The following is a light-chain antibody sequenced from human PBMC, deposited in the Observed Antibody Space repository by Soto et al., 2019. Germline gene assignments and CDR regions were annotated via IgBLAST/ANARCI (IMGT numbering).Light chain of an antibody. CDR3: QQYYNTPFT. CDR2: WAS. Sequence: DIVMTQSPDSLAVSLGERATINCKSSQTVLYSSTNKNSLAWYQQKPGQPPKLLIYWASTRESGVPDRFSGSGSGTDFTLPISSLQAEDVAIYYCQQYYNTPFTFGPGTKVGIK. V-gene: IGKV4-1*01. J-gene: IGKJ3*01. CDR1: QTVLYSSTNKNS.